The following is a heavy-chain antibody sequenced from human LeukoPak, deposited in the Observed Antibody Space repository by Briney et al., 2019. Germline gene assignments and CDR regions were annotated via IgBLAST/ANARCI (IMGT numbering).Heavy chain of an antibody. Sequence: GASVKVSCKVSGYTLTELSIHWMRQAPGKGLEWMGGFDPEDGETIYAQKFQGRVTMTEDTSTDTAYMELSSLRSEDTAVYYCATDDSMVRGVIPFYYYYGMDVWGQGTTVTVSS. J-gene: IGHJ6*02. V-gene: IGHV1-24*01. D-gene: IGHD3-10*01. CDR3: ATDDSMVRGVIPFYYYYGMDV. CDR2: FDPEDGET. CDR1: GYTLTELS.